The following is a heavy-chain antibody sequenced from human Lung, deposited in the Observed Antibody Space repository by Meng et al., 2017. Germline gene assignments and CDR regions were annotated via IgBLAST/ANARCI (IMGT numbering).Heavy chain of an antibody. Sequence: QVQQHESGPGLVKPSGPLFPTRAVSGGSISMDTWWSWVRPPPGKGLEWIGEIYHSGSTTYNPSLESRITIPVDKPKNQFSLTLSSVTAADTAGYYCTKNDFYCLGYWGQGTLVTVSS. J-gene: IGHJ4*02. CDR3: TKNDFYCLGY. V-gene: IGHV4-4*02. D-gene: IGHD2-21*01. CDR1: GGSISMDTW. CDR2: IYHSGST.